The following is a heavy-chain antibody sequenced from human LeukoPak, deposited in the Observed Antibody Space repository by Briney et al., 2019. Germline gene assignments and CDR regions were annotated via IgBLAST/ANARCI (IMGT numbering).Heavy chain of an antibody. V-gene: IGHV4-59*01. D-gene: IGHD6-19*01. Sequence: SETLSLTCTVSGGSISSYYWSWIRQPPGKGLKWIGYIYYSGSTNYNPSLKSRVTISVDTSKNQFSLKLSSVTAADTAVYYCARASSGWLLGYFDYWGQGTLVTVSS. J-gene: IGHJ4*02. CDR2: IYYSGST. CDR1: GGSISSYY. CDR3: ARASSGWLLGYFDY.